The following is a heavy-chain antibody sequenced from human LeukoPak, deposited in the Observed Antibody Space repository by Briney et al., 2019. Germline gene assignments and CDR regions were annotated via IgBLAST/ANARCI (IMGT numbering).Heavy chain of an antibody. CDR3: AIPMINYYDSSGYYTTLDY. V-gene: IGHV1-18*01. CDR2: ISAYNGNT. Sequence: ASVKVSCKASGYTFTSYGISWVRQAPGQGLEWMGWISAYNGNTNYAQKLQGRVTMTTDTSTSTAYMELRSLRSDDTAVYYCAIPMINYYDSSGYYTTLDYWGQGTLVTVSS. D-gene: IGHD3-22*01. CDR1: GYTFTSYG. J-gene: IGHJ4*02.